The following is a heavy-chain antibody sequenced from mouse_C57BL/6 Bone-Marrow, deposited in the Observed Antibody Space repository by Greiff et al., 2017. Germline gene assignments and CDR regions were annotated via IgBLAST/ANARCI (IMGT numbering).Heavy chain of an antibody. D-gene: IGHD2-3*01. J-gene: IGHJ4*01. CDR2: ISGGGGNT. Sequence: EVKLQESGGGLVKPGGSLKLSCAASGFTFSSYTMSWVRQTPEKRLEWVATISGGGGNTYYPDRVKGRFTISSDNAKNTLYLQMSSLRSEDTALYYCARRWGYYKAMDYWGQGTSVTVSS. CDR3: ARRWGYYKAMDY. V-gene: IGHV5-9*01. CDR1: GFTFSSYT.